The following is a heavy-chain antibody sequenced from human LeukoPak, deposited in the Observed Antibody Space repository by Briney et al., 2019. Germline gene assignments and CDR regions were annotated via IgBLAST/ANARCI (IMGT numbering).Heavy chain of an antibody. J-gene: IGHJ4*02. Sequence: GGSLRLSCAASGFTFSNYAIHWVRQAPGEGLEWVAVISYDGSNKYYADSVKGRFTISRDNSKNTLSLQMNSLRAEDTAVYYCAKGRSGNYYAFDYWGQGTLVTVSS. V-gene: IGHV3-30-3*01. CDR2: ISYDGSNK. CDR1: GFTFSNYA. CDR3: AKGRSGNYYAFDY. D-gene: IGHD1-26*01.